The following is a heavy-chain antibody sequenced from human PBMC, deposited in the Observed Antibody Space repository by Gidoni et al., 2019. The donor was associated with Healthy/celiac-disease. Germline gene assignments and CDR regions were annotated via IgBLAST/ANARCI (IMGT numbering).Heavy chain of an antibody. CDR2: IYYSGST. CDR3: ARQNYGPYYYYGMDV. CDR1: GCSISSSSYY. J-gene: IGHJ6*02. V-gene: IGHV4-39*01. D-gene: IGHD3-16*01. Sequence: QLQLQESGPGLVKPWETLSLTGTVAGCSISSSSYYWGWIRQPPGKGLEWIGSIYYSGSTYYNPSLKSRVTISVDTSKNQFSLKLSSVTAADTAVYYCARQNYGPYYYYGMDVWGQGTTVTVSS.